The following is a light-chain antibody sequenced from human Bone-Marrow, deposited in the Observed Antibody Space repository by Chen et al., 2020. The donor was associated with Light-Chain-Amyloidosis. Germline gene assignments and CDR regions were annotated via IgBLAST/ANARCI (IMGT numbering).Light chain of an antibody. J-gene: IGLJ2*01. V-gene: IGLV3-25*03. CDR2: RDT. CDR3: QSADSSGTYEVI. Sequence: SHELAQPPSVSGSPAQTARITCSGDDLPTKYAYWYQQKPGQAPVLGIQRDTERPSGISERFAGSSSGTTATLTISGVQAEDEADYHCQSADSSGTYEVIFGGGTKLTVL. CDR1: DLPTKY.